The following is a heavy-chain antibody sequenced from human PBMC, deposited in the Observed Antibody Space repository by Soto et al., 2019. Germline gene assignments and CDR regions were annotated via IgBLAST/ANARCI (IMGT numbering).Heavy chain of an antibody. V-gene: IGHV1-3*01. CDR3: ARNIAAAGYYYYYGMDV. J-gene: IGHJ6*02. Sequence: ASVKVSCKASGYTFTSYAMHWVRQAPGQRLEWMGWINAGNGNTKYSQKFQGRVTITRDTAASTAYMELSSLRSEDTAVYYCARNIAAAGYYYYYGMDVWGQGTTVTVSS. CDR1: GYTFTSYA. CDR2: INAGNGNT. D-gene: IGHD6-13*01.